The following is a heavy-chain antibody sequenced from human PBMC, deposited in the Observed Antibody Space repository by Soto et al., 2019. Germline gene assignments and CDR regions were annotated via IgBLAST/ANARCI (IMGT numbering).Heavy chain of an antibody. D-gene: IGHD2-2*01. CDR2: INHSGST. V-gene: IGHV4-34*01. Sequence: PSETLSLTCAVYGGSFSGYYWSWIRQPPGKGLEWIGEINHSGSTNYNPSLKSRVTIAVDTSKNQFSLKRSSVTAADTAVYYWARVVGGYYYRMDVWGQGTTVTVSS. CDR3: ARVVGGYYYRMDV. CDR1: GGSFSGYY. J-gene: IGHJ6*02.